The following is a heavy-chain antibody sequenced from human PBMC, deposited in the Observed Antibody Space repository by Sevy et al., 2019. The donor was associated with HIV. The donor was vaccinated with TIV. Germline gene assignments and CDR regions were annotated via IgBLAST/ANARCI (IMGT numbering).Heavy chain of an antibody. V-gene: IGHV1-46*01. D-gene: IGHD5-18*01. Sequence: ASVKVSCKASGYTFTSYYMHWVRQAPGQGLEWMGIINPSGGSTSYAQKFQGRVTMTRDTSTSTVYMERGSLRSEDTAVYYCARGSSVDTAMVALGAFDIWGQGTMVTVSS. CDR2: INPSGGST. J-gene: IGHJ3*02. CDR1: GYTFTSYY. CDR3: ARGSSVDTAMVALGAFDI.